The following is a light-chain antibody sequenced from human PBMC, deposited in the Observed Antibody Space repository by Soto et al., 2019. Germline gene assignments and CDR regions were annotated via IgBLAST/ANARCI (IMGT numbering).Light chain of an antibody. J-gene: IGKJ5*01. V-gene: IGKV3-20*01. CDR1: QSVSSIY. Sequence: EIVLTQSPGTLSLSPGERATLSCRASQSVSSIYLAWYQQKPGQAPRLLIYGASSRATGIPDRFSGSGSGTDFTLTISRLEPEDFAVYYCQQYGSSPCFGQGTRLEIK. CDR2: GAS. CDR3: QQYGSSPC.